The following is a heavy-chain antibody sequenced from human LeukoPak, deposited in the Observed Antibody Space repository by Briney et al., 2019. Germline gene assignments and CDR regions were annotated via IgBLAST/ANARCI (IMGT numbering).Heavy chain of an antibody. D-gene: IGHD3-22*01. CDR1: GGSISGGSYY. J-gene: IGHJ6*03. CDR2: IYTSGST. V-gene: IGHV4-61*02. CDR3: ARNTYYYDSSGYLSYYYYYYMDV. Sequence: SETLSLTCTVSGGSISGGSYYWSWIRQPAGKGLEWIGRIYTSGSTNYNPSLKSRVTISVDTSKNQFSLKLSSVTAADTAVYYCARNTYYYDSSGYLSYYYYYYMDVWGKGTTVTVSS.